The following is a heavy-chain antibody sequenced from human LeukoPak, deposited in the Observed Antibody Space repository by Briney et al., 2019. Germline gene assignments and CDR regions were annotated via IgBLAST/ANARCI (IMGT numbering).Heavy chain of an antibody. CDR1: GFTFSDYY. V-gene: IGHV3-11*01. CDR2: ISSSGSTI. J-gene: IGHJ6*02. D-gene: IGHD2-2*01. CDR3: ARDNIVVVPAATYYYYGMDV. Sequence: GGSLRLSCAASGFTFSDYYMSWIRQAPGKGLEWVSYISSSGSTIYYADSVKGRFTISRDNAKNSLYLQMNSLRAEDTAVYYCARDNIVVVPAATYYYYGMDVWGQGTTVTVSS.